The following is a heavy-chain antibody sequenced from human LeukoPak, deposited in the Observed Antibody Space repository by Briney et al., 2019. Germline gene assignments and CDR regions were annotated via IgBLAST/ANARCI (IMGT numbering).Heavy chain of an antibody. Sequence: GGSLRLSCAASGFTFSDYYMSWIRQAPGRGLEWVSYISSSSSYTNYADSVKGRFTISRDNAKNSLYLQMNSLRAEDTAVYYCAREPIQLWLRGAFDIWGQGTMVTVSS. D-gene: IGHD5-18*01. V-gene: IGHV3-11*05. J-gene: IGHJ3*02. CDR1: GFTFSDYY. CDR2: ISSSSSYT. CDR3: AREPIQLWLRGAFDI.